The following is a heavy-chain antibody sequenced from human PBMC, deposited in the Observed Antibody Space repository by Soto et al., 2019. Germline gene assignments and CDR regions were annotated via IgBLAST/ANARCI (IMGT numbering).Heavy chain of an antibody. CDR2: IYYSGST. Sequence: PSETLSLTCTVSGGSISSYYWSWIRQPPGKGLEWIGYIYYSGSTNYNPSLKSRVTISVDTSKNQFSLKLSSVTAADTAVYYCARDQRIFGVVNSNEPAFDIWGQGTIVTVSS. CDR3: ARDQRIFGVVNSNEPAFDI. J-gene: IGHJ3*02. V-gene: IGHV4-59*12. D-gene: IGHD3-3*01. CDR1: GGSISSYY.